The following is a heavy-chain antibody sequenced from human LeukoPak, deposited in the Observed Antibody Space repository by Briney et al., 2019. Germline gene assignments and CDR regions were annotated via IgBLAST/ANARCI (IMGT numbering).Heavy chain of an antibody. CDR1: GFSFSTSW. Sequence: PGGSLRLSCAASGFSFSTSWMDWVRQAPGKGLEWVANIKPDGSEKYYVDSVKSRFTNSRDNAKNPMFLQMNSLRAEDTAVYYCSRSLNSWGQGALVTVSS. J-gene: IGHJ4*02. CDR2: IKPDGSEK. CDR3: SRSLNS. V-gene: IGHV3-7*01.